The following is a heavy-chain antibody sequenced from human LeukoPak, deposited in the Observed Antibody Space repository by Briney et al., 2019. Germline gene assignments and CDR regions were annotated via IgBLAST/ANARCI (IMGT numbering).Heavy chain of an antibody. CDR2: IYYSGST. J-gene: IGHJ4*02. CDR3: ARVPLYGDFDGRGRVY. V-gene: IGHV4-59*01. CDR1: GGSISSYY. D-gene: IGHD4-17*01. Sequence: SETLSLTCTVSGGSISSYYWSWIRQPPGKGLEWIGYIYYSGSTNYNPSLKSRVTISVDTSKNQFSLKLSSVTAADTAVYYCARVPLYGDFDGRGRVYWGQGTLVTVSS.